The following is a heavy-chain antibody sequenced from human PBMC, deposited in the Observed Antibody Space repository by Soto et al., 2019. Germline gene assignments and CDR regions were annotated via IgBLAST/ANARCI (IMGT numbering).Heavy chain of an antibody. CDR1: GFTFSSYA. CDR3: AKDTLVVVVPAAMIAP. V-gene: IGHV3-23*01. CDR2: ISGSGGST. J-gene: IGHJ5*02. Sequence: PVGSLRLSCAASGFTFSSYAMSWVRQAPGKGLEWVSAISGSGGSTYYADSVKGRFTISRDNSKNTLYLQMNSPRAEDTAVYYCAKDTLVVVVPAAMIAPWGQGTLVTVSS. D-gene: IGHD2-2*01.